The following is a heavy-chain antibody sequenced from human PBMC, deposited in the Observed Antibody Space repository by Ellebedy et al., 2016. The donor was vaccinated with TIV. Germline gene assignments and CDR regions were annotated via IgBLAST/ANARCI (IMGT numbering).Heavy chain of an antibody. CDR1: GFTFIIYS. CDR2: ISSSSRTI. V-gene: IGHV3-48*01. CDR3: AREIFLWSLGNYYYGMDV. Sequence: GESLKISCAASGFTFIIYSLNWVRQAPGKGLEWVSYISSSSRTIYYADSVKGRFTISRDNAKNSLYLQLNSLSAEDTAVYYCAREIFLWSLGNYYYGMDVWGHGTTVIVSS. D-gene: IGHD3-10*01. J-gene: IGHJ6*02.